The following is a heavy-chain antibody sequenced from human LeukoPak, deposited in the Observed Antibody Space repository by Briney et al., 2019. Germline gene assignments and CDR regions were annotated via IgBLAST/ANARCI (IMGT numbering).Heavy chain of an antibody. Sequence: ASVKVSCKASGYSFTRYGMSWLRQAPGQGPEWMGWISVSNGNTNYAQKFQGRVTITADESTSTAYMELSSLRSEDTAVYYCARVGLGYCSSTSCSGPFDPRGQGTLVTVSS. D-gene: IGHD2-2*01. CDR3: ARVGLGYCSSTSCSGPFDP. CDR1: GYSFTRYG. CDR2: ISVSNGNT. V-gene: IGHV1-18*01. J-gene: IGHJ5*02.